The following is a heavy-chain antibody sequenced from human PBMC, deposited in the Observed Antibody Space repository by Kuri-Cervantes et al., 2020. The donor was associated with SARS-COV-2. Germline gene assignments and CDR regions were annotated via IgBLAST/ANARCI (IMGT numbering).Heavy chain of an antibody. CDR2: INHSGST. V-gene: IGHV4-34*01. CDR1: GGSFSGYY. D-gene: IGHD3-10*01. Sequence: GSLRLSCAVYGGSFSGYYWSWIRQPPGKGLEWIGEINHSGSTNYNPSLKSRVTISVDTSKNQFSLKLSSVTAADTAVYYCARVWGPYYYGSGSYPWGQGTLVTVSS. J-gene: IGHJ5*02. CDR3: ARVWGPYYYGSGSYP.